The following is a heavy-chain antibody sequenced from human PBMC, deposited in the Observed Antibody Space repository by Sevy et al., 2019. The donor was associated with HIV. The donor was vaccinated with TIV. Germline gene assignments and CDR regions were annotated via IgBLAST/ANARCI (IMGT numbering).Heavy chain of an antibody. Sequence: GGSLRLSCIASGFSFDTYSMNWVRQTPGQGLEWVSSISSGSSYIYYADSVKGRFTISRDNAKNSLSLEMNSLRVEDTAIYYCARDDYGTTPCAFDVWGQGTLVTVSS. D-gene: IGHD3-10*01. CDR2: ISSGSSYI. J-gene: IGHJ3*01. CDR3: ARDDYGTTPCAFDV. CDR1: GFSFDTYS. V-gene: IGHV3-21*06.